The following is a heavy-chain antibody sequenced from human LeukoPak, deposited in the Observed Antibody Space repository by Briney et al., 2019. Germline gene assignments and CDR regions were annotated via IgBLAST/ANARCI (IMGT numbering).Heavy chain of an antibody. D-gene: IGHD1-26*01. CDR1: GYTYTSYD. V-gene: IGHV1-8*01. CDR2: MNPNSGNT. J-gene: IGHJ4*02. CDR3: AREVYSGSYYNY. Sequence: ASVKVSCKASGYTYTSYDINWVRQATGQGLEWMGWMNPNSGNTGYAQKFQGRVTMTRNTSISTAYMELSSLRSEDTAVYYCAREVYSGSYYNYWGQGTLVTVSS.